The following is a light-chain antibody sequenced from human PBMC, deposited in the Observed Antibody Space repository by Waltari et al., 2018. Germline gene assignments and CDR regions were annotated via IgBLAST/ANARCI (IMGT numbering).Light chain of an antibody. CDR3: QQYYSTPNT. V-gene: IGKV4-1*01. CDR2: WAS. Sequence: DIVMTQSPDSLAVSLGERATMNCKSSQSVLYSSNNKNFLAWYQQKPGQPPKLLIYWASTRESGVPDRFSGSGYGTDFTLTISSLQAEDVAVYYCQQYYSTPNTFGQGTKLEIK. J-gene: IGKJ2*01. CDR1: QSVLYSSNNKNF.